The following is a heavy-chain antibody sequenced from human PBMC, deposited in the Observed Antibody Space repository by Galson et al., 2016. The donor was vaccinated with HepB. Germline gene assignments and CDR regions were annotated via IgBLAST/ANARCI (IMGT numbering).Heavy chain of an antibody. CDR3: ARDNGYSSTWSNQRGDY. J-gene: IGHJ4*02. Sequence: SLRLSCAAFGFAFSNHAMSWVRQVPGKGLEWVAGISGSGGATYYADSAKGRFTISRDNGGNTMDLQMNSLRVEDTAIYFCARDNGYSSTWSNQRGDYWGQG. V-gene: IGHV3-23*01. CDR1: GFAFSNHA. CDR2: ISGSGGAT. D-gene: IGHD2-2*01.